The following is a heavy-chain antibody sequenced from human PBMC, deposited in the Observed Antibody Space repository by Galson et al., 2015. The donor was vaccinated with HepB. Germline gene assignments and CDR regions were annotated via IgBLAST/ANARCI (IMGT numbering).Heavy chain of an antibody. V-gene: IGHV1-46*01. CDR3: TTGAGYFEY. CDR2: INPNGTTT. CDR1: GYIFTVYY. J-gene: IGHJ4*02. Sequence: SVKVSCKASGYIFTVYYIHWVRQAPGQGLEWMGMINPNGTTTSYAQNFQGRVTMTRDTSTSTVYMEMSSLRSEDSAVFYCTTGAGYFEYWGQGTLVTVSS. D-gene: IGHD7-27*01.